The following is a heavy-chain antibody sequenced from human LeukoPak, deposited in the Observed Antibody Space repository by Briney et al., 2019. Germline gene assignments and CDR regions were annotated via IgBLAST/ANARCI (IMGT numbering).Heavy chain of an antibody. J-gene: IGHJ4*02. CDR2: IYYSGST. CDR3: ARVHCSGGSCYSFDY. D-gene: IGHD2-15*01. CDR1: GGSISSGDYY. V-gene: IGHV4-30-4*01. Sequence: SETLSLTCTVSGGSISSGDYYWSWIRQPPGKGLEWIGYIYYSGSTYYNPSLKSRVTISVVTSKNQFSLKLSSVTAADTAVYYCARVHCSGGSCYSFDYWGQGTLVTVSS.